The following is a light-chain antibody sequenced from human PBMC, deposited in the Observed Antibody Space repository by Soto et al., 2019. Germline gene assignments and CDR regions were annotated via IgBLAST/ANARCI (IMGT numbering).Light chain of an antibody. V-gene: IGLV1-47*01. CDR1: SSNIGSNY. J-gene: IGLJ1*01. Sequence: LTQPPSASGTPGQRVTISCSGSSSNIGSNYVYWYQQLPGTAPKLLIYRNNQRPSGVPDRFSGSKSGTSASLAISGLRSEDEADYYCAAWDDSLSGQVFGTGTKVTVL. CDR2: RNN. CDR3: AAWDDSLSGQV.